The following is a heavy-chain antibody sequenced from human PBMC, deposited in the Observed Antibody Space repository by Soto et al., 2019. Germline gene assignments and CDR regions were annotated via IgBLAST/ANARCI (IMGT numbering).Heavy chain of an antibody. J-gene: IGHJ3*02. CDR1: GGSFSGYY. Sequence: QVQLQQWGAGLLKPSETLSLTCAVYGGSFSGYYWSWIRQPPGKGLEWIGEINHSGSTNYNPALKIRVTIPVDTSKNQFSLKLSSVTAADTAVYYCATEKGGLLWFGESPDAFDIWGQGTMVTVSS. V-gene: IGHV4-34*01. D-gene: IGHD3-10*01. CDR3: ATEKGGLLWFGESPDAFDI. CDR2: INHSGST.